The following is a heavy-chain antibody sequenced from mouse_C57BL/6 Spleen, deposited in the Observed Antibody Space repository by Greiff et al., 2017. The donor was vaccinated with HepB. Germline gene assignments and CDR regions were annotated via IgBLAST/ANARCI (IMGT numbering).Heavy chain of an antibody. CDR3: AREGDYGNYEFAY. D-gene: IGHD2-1*01. Sequence: EVQLQQSGPELVKPGASVKISCKASGYTFTDYYMNWVKQSHGKSLEWIGDINPNNGGTSYNQKFKGKATLTVDKSSSTAYMELRSLTSEDSAVYYCAREGDYGNYEFAYWCQGTLVTVSA. V-gene: IGHV1-26*01. J-gene: IGHJ3*01. CDR2: INPNNGGT. CDR1: GYTFTDYY.